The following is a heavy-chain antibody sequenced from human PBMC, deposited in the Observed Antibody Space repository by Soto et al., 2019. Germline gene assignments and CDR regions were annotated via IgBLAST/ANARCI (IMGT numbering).Heavy chain of an antibody. V-gene: IGHV1-24*01. CDR1: GYTLTELS. Sequence: VASVKVSCKVSGYTLTELSMHWVRQAPGKGLEWMGGFDPEDGETIYAQKFQGRVTMTEDTSTDTAYMELSSLRSEDTAVYYCATVSTMVRGVILPRGYYGMDVWGQGTTVTVSS. CDR3: ATVSTMVRGVILPRGYYGMDV. D-gene: IGHD3-10*01. CDR2: FDPEDGET. J-gene: IGHJ6*02.